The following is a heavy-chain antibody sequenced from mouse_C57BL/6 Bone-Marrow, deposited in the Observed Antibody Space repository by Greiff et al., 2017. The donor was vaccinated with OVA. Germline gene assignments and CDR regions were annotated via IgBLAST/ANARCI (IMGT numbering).Heavy chain of an antibody. D-gene: IGHD3-2*02. CDR3: AAAQATYYFDD. CDR2: IDPSDSET. V-gene: IGHV1-52*01. J-gene: IGHJ2*01. CDR1: GYTFTSYW. Sequence: VQLQQPGAELVRPGSSVKLSCKASGYTFTSYWMHWVKQRPIQGLEWIGNIDPSDSETHYNQKFKDKATLTVDKSSSTAYMQLSSLTSEDSAVYYCAAAQATYYFDDWGQGTTLTVSS.